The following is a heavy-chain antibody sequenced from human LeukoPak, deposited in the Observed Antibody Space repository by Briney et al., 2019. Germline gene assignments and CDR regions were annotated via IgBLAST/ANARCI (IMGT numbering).Heavy chain of an antibody. D-gene: IGHD6-19*01. CDR2: ISASGSTT. CDR3: AKARTPYNSGFDY. CDR1: GFTFTDYA. Sequence: GGSLRLSCAASGFTFTDYAMGWVRQAPGQGLEWASTISASGSTTYYADSVRGRFTISRDNSKNTLSLQMSSLRAEDTAVYYCAKARTPYNSGFDYWGQGTLVALSS. J-gene: IGHJ4*02. V-gene: IGHV3-23*01.